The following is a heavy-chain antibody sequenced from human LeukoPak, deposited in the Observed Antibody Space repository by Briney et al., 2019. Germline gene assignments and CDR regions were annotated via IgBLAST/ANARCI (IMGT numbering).Heavy chain of an antibody. CDR2: MSWTSGSI. CDR1: EFTFDDYV. D-gene: IGHD1-26*01. J-gene: IGHJ4*02. CDR3: AKVVSGFHFDC. V-gene: IGHV3-9*01. Sequence: GGSLRLSCGVSEFTFDDYVIHWVRQGPGKGLEWVAAMSWTSGSIAYADSVKGRFNIFRDNAQSSLYLQMNTLRAEDTAVYYCAKVVSGFHFDCWGQGTLVTVSS.